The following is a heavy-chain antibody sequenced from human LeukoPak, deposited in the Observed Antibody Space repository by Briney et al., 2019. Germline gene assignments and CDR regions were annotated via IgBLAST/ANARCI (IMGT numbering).Heavy chain of an antibody. CDR2: ICGSGGST. J-gene: IGHJ4*02. D-gene: IGHD6-6*01. Sequence: GGSLRLSCAASGFTFSSYAMSWVRQAPGKGLEWVSAICGSGGSTYYADSVKGRFTISRDNSKNTLYLQMNSLRAEDTAVYYCATKGSSDYFDYWGQGTLVTVSS. CDR3: ATKGSSDYFDY. CDR1: GFTFSSYA. V-gene: IGHV3-23*01.